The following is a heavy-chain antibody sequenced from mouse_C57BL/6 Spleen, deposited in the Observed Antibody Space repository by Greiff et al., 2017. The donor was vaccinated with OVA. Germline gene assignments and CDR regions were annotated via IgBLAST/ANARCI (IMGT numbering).Heavy chain of an antibody. V-gene: IGHV1-55*01. CDR3: ARRGYGSSPYWYFDV. CDR1: GYTFTSYW. J-gene: IGHJ1*03. D-gene: IGHD1-1*01. Sequence: QVQLQQPGAELVKPGASVKMSCKASGYTFTSYWITWVKQRPGQGLEWIGDIYPGSGSTNYNEKFKSKATLTVDTSSSTAYMQLSSLTSEDSAGDYFARRGYGSSPYWYFDVGGTGTTGTVSS. CDR2: IYPGSGST.